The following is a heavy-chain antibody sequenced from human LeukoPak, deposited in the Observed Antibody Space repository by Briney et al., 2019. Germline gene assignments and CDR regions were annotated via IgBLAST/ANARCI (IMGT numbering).Heavy chain of an antibody. J-gene: IGHJ4*02. D-gene: IGHD6-13*01. Sequence: GGSLRLSCAASGFIFDDYAMHWVRQAPGKGLEWVSGISWNSGSINYADSVKGRFAISRDNAKNPLYLQMNSLRPEDTALYYCAKDISLAAAEGGDFDYLGQGTLFIVSS. CDR2: ISWNSGSI. CDR3: AKDISLAAAEGGDFDY. V-gene: IGHV3-9*01. CDR1: GFIFDDYA.